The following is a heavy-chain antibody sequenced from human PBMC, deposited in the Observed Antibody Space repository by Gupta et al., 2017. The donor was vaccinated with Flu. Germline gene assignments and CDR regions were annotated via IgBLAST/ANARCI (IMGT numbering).Heavy chain of an antibody. J-gene: IGHJ6*03. CDR3: ARCSCSPETYYYYYYMDV. D-gene: IGHD2-15*01. V-gene: IGHV1-69*01. CDR2: IIPILGTA. Sequence: IGGVRQAPGQGLEWMGGIIPILGTANYAQKFQGRVTIAADESTSTAYMELSSLRSEDTAVYYCARCSCSPETYYYYYYMDVWGKGTTVTVSS.